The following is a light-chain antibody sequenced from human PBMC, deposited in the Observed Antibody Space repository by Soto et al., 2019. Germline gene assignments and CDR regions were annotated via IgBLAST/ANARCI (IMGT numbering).Light chain of an antibody. CDR3: QQYNSYVLT. CDR2: RAS. CDR1: QSISSW. Sequence: DIQMTQSPSTLSASVGDRVTITCRASQSISSWLAWYQQKPGKAPKLLIYRASNLESGVPSRFSGSGSGTEFNLTISSLQPDDFATYYCQQYNSYVLTFGPGTKVEIK. V-gene: IGKV1-5*03. J-gene: IGKJ3*01.